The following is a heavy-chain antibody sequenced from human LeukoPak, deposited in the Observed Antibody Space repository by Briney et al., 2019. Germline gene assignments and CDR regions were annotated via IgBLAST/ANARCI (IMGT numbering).Heavy chain of an antibody. V-gene: IGHV3-11*05. CDR2: ISSSSSYT. D-gene: IGHD6-25*01. CDR3: GKVESAYCSGVNCYFTWFDT. J-gene: IGHJ5*02. Sequence: PGGSLRLSCAASGFAFSDYYMNWIRQAPGKGLEWVSYISSSSSYTNYADSVKGRFTISRDNAKNSLYLQMNSLRAEDTAVYYCGKVESAYCSGVNCYFTWFDTWGQGTLVTVSS. CDR1: GFAFSDYY.